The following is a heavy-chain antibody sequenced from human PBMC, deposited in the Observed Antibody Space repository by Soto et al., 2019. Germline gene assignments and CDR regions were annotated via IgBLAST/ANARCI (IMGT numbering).Heavy chain of an antibody. CDR3: AAVPYYYDTSGTYFDY. V-gene: IGHV1-58*01. CDR2: SVVGSGNT. J-gene: IGHJ4*02. Sequence: QMQLVQSGPEVKKPGTSVKVSCKASGFTFPSSAVQWVRQARGQRLEWIARSVVGSGNTNYAQKFQERLTISRDMSTNTAYMELSSLRSEDTAVYYCAAVPYYYDTSGTYFDYWGQRTLVTVSS. D-gene: IGHD3-22*01. CDR1: GFTFPSSA.